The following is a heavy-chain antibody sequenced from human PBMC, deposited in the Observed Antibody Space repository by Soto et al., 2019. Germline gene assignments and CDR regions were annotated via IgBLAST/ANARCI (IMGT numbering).Heavy chain of an antibody. D-gene: IGHD3-3*01. CDR1: GGSISSSSYY. V-gene: IGHV4-39*01. CDR3: ARHLTSGQDFWSGYSFCYDMDV. CDR2: IYYSGST. Sequence: PSETLSLTCTVSGGSISSSSYYWGWIRQPPGKGLEWIGSIYYSGSTYYNPSLKSRVTISVDTSKNQFSLKLSSVTAADTAVYYCARHLTSGQDFWSGYSFCYDMDVWGQGTTLTVSS. J-gene: IGHJ6*02.